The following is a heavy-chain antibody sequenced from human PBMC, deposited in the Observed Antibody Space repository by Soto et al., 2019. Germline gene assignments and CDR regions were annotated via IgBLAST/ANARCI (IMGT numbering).Heavy chain of an antibody. D-gene: IGHD2-15*01. V-gene: IGHV3-30*18. CDR2: ISYDGSNK. Sequence: QMQLVESGGGVVQPGRSLRLSCAASGFTFSSYGMHWVRQAPGKGLEWVAVISYDGSNKYYADSVKGRFTISRDNSKNTLYLQMNSLRAEDTAVYYCAKDGVEYCSGGSCYYFDYWGQGTLVTVSS. J-gene: IGHJ4*02. CDR1: GFTFSSYG. CDR3: AKDGVEYCSGGSCYYFDY.